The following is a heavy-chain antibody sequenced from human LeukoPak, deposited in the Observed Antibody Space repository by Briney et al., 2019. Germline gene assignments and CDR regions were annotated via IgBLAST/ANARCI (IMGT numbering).Heavy chain of an antibody. CDR2: ISWNSGSI. D-gene: IGHD3-10*01. CDR1: GFTFDDYA. Sequence: GRSLRLSCAASGFTFDDYAMHWVRQAPGKGLEWVSGISWNSGSIGYADSVKGRFTISRDNAKNSLYLQMNSLRAEDTALYYCAKDSGSGSYYNVIGFDYWGQGTLVTVSS. J-gene: IGHJ4*02. V-gene: IGHV3-9*01. CDR3: AKDSGSGSYYNVIGFDY.